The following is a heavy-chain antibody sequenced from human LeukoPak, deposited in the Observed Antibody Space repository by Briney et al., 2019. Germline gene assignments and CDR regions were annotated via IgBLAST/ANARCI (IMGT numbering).Heavy chain of an antibody. CDR2: IIPILGIA. J-gene: IGHJ4*02. Sequence: ASVKVSCKASGGTFSSYAISWVRQAPGQGLEWMGRIIPILGIANYAQKFQGRVTITADKSTSTAYMELSSLRSEDTAVYYCARSTRGDFWSGYPAGYFDYWGQGTLVTVSS. CDR3: ARSTRGDFWSGYPAGYFDY. D-gene: IGHD3-3*01. V-gene: IGHV1-69*04. CDR1: GGTFSSYA.